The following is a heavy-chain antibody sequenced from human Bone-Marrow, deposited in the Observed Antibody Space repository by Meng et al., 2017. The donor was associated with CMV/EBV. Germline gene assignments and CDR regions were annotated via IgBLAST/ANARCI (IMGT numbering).Heavy chain of an antibody. D-gene: IGHD2-2*01. CDR2: ISAYNGNT. Sequence: ASVKVSCKASGYTFTTYAISWVRQAPGQGLEWMGWISAYNGNTNYAQKLQGRVTMTTDTSTSTAYMELRSLRSDDTAVYYCARGYCSSTSCYHYYFDYWGQGTLVTVSS. J-gene: IGHJ4*02. CDR3: ARGYCSSTSCYHYYFDY. V-gene: IGHV1-18*01. CDR1: GYTFTTYA.